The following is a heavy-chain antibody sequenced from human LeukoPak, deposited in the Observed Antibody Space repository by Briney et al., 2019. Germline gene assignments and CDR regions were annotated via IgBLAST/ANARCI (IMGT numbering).Heavy chain of an antibody. D-gene: IGHD3-10*01. CDR1: GATFSSYA. Sequence: GASVKLSCKAFGATFSSYAISWVRQAPGQGLEWMGWISAYNGNTNYAQKLQGRVTMTTDTLTSTAYMELRSMRSYDTAVYYCARDGRRSLDYWGQGTLVTVSS. CDR2: ISAYNGNT. J-gene: IGHJ4*02. CDR3: ARDGRRSLDY. V-gene: IGHV1-18*01.